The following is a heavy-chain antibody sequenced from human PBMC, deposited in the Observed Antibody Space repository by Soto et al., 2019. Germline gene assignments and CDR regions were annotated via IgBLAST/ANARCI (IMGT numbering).Heavy chain of an antibody. CDR2: LSSSSSSI. CDR3: ARDRGFYYGSETLATGDYYYGMDV. V-gene: IGHV3-21*01. CDR1: GFTFSSYT. Sequence: GGSLRLSGSASGFTFSSYTMNWVRQAPGKGLEWVSSLSSSSSSIYYADSLKGRFTISRDNAKNSLYLQMNSLRAEDTAVYYCARDRGFYYGSETLATGDYYYGMDVWGQGTTVTVSS. D-gene: IGHD3-10*01. J-gene: IGHJ6*02.